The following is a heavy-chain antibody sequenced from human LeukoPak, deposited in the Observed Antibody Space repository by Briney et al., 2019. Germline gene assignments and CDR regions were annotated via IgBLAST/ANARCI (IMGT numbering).Heavy chain of an antibody. CDR2: IYTSGST. V-gene: IGHV4-61*05. CDR1: GGSISSSSYN. CDR3: ARGADAFDI. J-gene: IGHJ3*02. Sequence: SETLSLTCTVSGGSISSSSYNWGWIRQPPGKGLEWIGRIYTSGSTNYNPSLKSRVTMSVDTSKNQFSLKLSSVTAADTAVYYCARGADAFDIWGQGTMVTVSS.